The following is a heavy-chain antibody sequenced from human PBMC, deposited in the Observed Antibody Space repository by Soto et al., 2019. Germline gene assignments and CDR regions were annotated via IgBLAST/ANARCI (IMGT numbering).Heavy chain of an antibody. J-gene: IGHJ4*02. Sequence: SSETLSLTCTVSGGSISSSSYYWGWIRQPPGKGLEWIGGIYYSGSTYYNPSLKSRVTISVDTSKNQFSLKLSSVTAADTAVYYCARRSRMNTVTGDYWGQGTLVTVSS. CDR3: ARRSRMNTVTGDY. D-gene: IGHD4-17*01. CDR2: IYYSGST. V-gene: IGHV4-39*01. CDR1: GGSISSSSYY.